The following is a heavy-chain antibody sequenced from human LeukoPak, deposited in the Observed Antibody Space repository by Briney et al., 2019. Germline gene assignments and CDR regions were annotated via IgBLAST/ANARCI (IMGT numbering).Heavy chain of an antibody. CDR3: ARDKIVGATHFDY. V-gene: IGHV3-7*01. CDR2: IKQDGSEI. Sequence: GGSLRLSCAASGFTFSSYWMSWVRQAPGKGLEWVANIKQDGSEIYYVDSVKGRFTISRDNPKNSLYLQMNSLRAEDTAVYYCARDKIVGATHFDYWGQGTLVTVSS. J-gene: IGHJ4*02. D-gene: IGHD1-26*01. CDR1: GFTFSSYW.